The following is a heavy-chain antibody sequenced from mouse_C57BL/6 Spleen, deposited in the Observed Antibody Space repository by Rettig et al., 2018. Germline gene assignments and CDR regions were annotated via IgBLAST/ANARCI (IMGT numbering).Heavy chain of an antibody. J-gene: IGHJ4*01. Sequence: QVQLQQPGAELVKPGTSVKLSCKASGYTFTSYWMHWVKQRPGQGLEWIGMIHPNSGSSNYNEKFKSKATLTVDKSASTAYRQLSSLTSEDCAVHYCARGGYDYEKGALDYWGQGISVTVSS. CDR1: GYTFTSYW. CDR3: ARGGYDYEKGALDY. D-gene: IGHD2-4*01. CDR2: IHPNSGSS. V-gene: IGHV1-64*01.